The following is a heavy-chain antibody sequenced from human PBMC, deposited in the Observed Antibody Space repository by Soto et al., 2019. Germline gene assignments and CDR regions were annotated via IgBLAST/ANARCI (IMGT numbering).Heavy chain of an antibody. CDR1: GFTFSSYG. CDR2: ISYDGSNK. CDR3: AKSHAYPFDY. Sequence: GGSLRLSCAASGFTFSSYGMHWVRQAPGKGLEWVAVISYDGSNKYYADSAKGRFTISRDNSKNTLYLQMNSLRAEDTAVYYCAKSHAYPFDYWGQGTLVTVSS. V-gene: IGHV3-30*18. J-gene: IGHJ4*02.